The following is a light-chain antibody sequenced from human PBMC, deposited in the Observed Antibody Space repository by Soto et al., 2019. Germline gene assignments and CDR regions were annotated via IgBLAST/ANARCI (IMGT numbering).Light chain of an antibody. V-gene: IGKV4-1*01. CDR3: QQYHSAPQS. Sequence: DIVMTKSPDSLAVSLGERATINCKSSQSVLYSPNNKNYLAWYQQKPGQPPKLLIYWASTRESGVPDRFSGSGSGTDFTLTISSLQAEDVAFYYCQQYHSAPQSFGQGTKVEIK. CDR1: QSVLYSPNNKNY. J-gene: IGKJ1*01. CDR2: WAS.